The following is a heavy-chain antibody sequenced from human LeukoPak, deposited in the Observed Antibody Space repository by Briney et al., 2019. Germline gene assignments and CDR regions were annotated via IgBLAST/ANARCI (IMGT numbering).Heavy chain of an antibody. D-gene: IGHD3-10*01. CDR2: IGTAGDT. J-gene: IGHJ3*02. CDR3: ARAHYYRSDSGAFDI. CDR1: GFTFSSYD. V-gene: IGHV3-13*01. Sequence: GGSLRLSCAASGFTFSSYDMHWVRQATGKGLEWVSAIGTAGDTYYPGSVKGRFTISRENAKNSLYLQMNSLRAGDTAVYYCARAHYYRSDSGAFDIWGQGTMVTVSS.